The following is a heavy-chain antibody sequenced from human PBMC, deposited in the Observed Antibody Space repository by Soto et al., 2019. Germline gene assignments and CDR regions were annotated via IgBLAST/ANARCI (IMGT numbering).Heavy chain of an antibody. Sequence: GGSLRLSCAASGVTFSSYGMHWVRQAPGKGLEWVAVISYDGSNKYYADSVKGRFTISRDNSKNTLCLQMNSLRAEDTAVYYCAKDVLRFLEWLAFYGMDVWGPGPTVTVSS. CDR1: GVTFSSYG. CDR3: AKDVLRFLEWLAFYGMDV. CDR2: ISYDGSNK. J-gene: IGHJ6*02. V-gene: IGHV3-30*18. D-gene: IGHD3-3*01.